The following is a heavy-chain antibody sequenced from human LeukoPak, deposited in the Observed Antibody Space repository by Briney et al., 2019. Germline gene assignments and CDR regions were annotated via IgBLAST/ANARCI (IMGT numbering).Heavy chain of an antibody. D-gene: IGHD3-22*01. CDR3: AKALSYDSSGYLDY. J-gene: IGHJ4*02. CDR1: GFTFSSYG. CDR2: IWYDGSNK. V-gene: IGHV3-33*06. Sequence: PGGXXRLSCAASGFTFSSYGMHWVRQAPGKGLEWVAVIWYDGSNKYYADSVKGGFTISRDNSKNTLYLQMNSLRAEDTAVYYCAKALSYDSSGYLDYWGQGTLVTVSS.